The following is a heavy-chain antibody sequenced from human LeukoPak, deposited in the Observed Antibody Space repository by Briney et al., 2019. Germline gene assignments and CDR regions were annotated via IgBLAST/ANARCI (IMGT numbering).Heavy chain of an antibody. J-gene: IGHJ5*02. CDR3: ARGGASYYYGSGSYPGGFDP. Sequence: ASVNVSCKASGYTFTSYYMHWVRQAPGQGLEWMGIINPSGGSTSYAQKFPGRVTMTRDTSTSTVYMELSSLRSEDTAVYYCARGGASYYYGSGSYPGGFDPWGQGTLVTVSS. D-gene: IGHD3-10*01. CDR1: GYTFTSYY. V-gene: IGHV1-46*01. CDR2: INPSGGST.